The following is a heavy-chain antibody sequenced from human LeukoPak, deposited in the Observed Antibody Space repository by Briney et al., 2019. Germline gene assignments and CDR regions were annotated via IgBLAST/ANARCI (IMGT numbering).Heavy chain of an antibody. CDR3: ARDWGSSGYFDY. Sequence: GGSLRLSCAASGFTFSSYEMNWVRQAPGKGLEWVSYISSSGSTIYYADSVKGRFTISRVNAKSSLYLQMNSLRAEDTAVYYCARDWGSSGYFDYWGQGTLVTVSS. CDR1: GFTFSSYE. J-gene: IGHJ4*02. D-gene: IGHD3-22*01. V-gene: IGHV3-48*03. CDR2: ISSSGSTI.